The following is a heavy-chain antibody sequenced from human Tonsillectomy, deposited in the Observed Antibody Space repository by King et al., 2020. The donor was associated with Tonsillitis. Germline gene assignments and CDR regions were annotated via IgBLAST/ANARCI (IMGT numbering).Heavy chain of an antibody. CDR2: IIPMVGTA. J-gene: IGHJ4*02. CDR3: ASSDTSAWTGDY. V-gene: IGHV1-69*01. D-gene: IGHD6-19*01. CDR1: GATFSSYT. Sequence: VQLVESGAEVKKPGSSVKVSCKASGATFSSYTISWVRQAPGQGLEWMGGIIPMVGTANYAQKFQGRVTITADESTSTAYMDLSSLRSEDTAVYYCASSDTSAWTGDYWGQGTLVTVSS.